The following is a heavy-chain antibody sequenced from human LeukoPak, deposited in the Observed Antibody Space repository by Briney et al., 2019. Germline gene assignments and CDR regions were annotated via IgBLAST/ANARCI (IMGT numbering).Heavy chain of an antibody. CDR2: INHSGST. J-gene: IGHJ4*02. CDR1: GGSISSYY. D-gene: IGHD6-19*01. Sequence: SETLSLTCTVSGGSISSYYWSWIRQPPGKGLEWIGEINHSGSTNYNPSLKGRVTISVDTSKNQFSLKLSSVTAADTAVYYCARQPRWLVRCFDYWGQGTLVTVSS. V-gene: IGHV4-34*01. CDR3: ARQPRWLVRCFDY.